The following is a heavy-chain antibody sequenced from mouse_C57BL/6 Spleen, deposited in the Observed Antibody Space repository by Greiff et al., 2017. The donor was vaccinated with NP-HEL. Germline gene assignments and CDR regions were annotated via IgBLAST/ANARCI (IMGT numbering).Heavy chain of an antibody. D-gene: IGHD3-2*02. CDR3: AGQLRPGAY. CDR2: IYPSDSET. V-gene: IGHV1-61*01. J-gene: IGHJ3*01. Sequence: QVHVKQPGAELVRPGSSVKLSCKASGYTFTSYWMDWVKQRPGQGLEWIGNIYPSDSETHYNQKFKDKATLTVDKSSSTAYMQLSSLTSEDSAVYYCAGQLRPGAYWGQGTLVTVSA. CDR1: GYTFTSYW.